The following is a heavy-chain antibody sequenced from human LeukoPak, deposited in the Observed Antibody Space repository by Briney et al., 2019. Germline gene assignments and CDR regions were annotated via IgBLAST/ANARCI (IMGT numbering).Heavy chain of an antibody. Sequence: PGGSLRLSCAASGFTFSSYAMSWVRLAPGKGLKWVSSISGGDGSTYYANSVKGRFTISRDNSKNTLYLQMNSLRAEDTAVYYCAYYHVNEEPPTFWGQGTLVTVSS. CDR2: ISGGDGST. V-gene: IGHV3-23*01. CDR1: GFTFSSYA. D-gene: IGHD1-1*01. J-gene: IGHJ4*02. CDR3: AYYHVNEEPPTF.